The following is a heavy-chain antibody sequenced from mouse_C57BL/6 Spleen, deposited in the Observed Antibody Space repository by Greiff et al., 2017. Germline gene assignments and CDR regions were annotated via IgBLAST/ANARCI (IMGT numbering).Heavy chain of an antibody. V-gene: IGHV3-6*01. J-gene: IGHJ4*01. Sequence: EVKLVESGPGLVKPSQSLSLTCSVTGYSITSGYYWNWMRQFPGNKLEWMGYISYDGSNNYNPSLKNRISITRDTSKNQFFLKLNSVTTEDTATDYCERRRDYDGRTYAMDDWGQGTSVTVSA. CDR3: ERRRDYDGRTYAMDD. D-gene: IGHD2-4*01. CDR2: ISYDGSN. CDR1: GYSITSGYY.